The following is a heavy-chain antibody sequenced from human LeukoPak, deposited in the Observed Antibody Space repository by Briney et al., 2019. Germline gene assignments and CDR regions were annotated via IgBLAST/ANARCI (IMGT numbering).Heavy chain of an antibody. CDR2: IIPIYGKA. J-gene: IGHJ4*02. CDR3: ARDARVRGVTFDY. CDR1: GGTFTSYA. D-gene: IGHD3-10*01. V-gene: IGHV1-69*04. Sequence: GPSVKVSCKASGGTFTSYAISWVRQAPGQGLGWMGRIIPIYGKANYTQKFQGRVTITTDKSISTAYMELSSLRSEETAAYYCARDARVRGVTFDYWGQGTLVTVSS.